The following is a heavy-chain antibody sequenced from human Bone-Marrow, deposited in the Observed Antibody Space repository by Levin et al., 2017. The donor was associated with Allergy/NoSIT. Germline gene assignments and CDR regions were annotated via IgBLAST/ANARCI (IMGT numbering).Heavy chain of an antibody. V-gene: IGHV4-31*03. J-gene: IGHJ4*02. CDR1: GGSIRGGGYY. D-gene: IGHD3-3*01. CDR2: FYSSGST. CDR3: ARGTRTIFGVIYFDY. Sequence: SQTLSLTCTVSGGSIRGGGYYWNWIRQHPGKGLEWIGYFYSSGSTYYSPSLKSRVTISVDTSKKQLSLKLSSVTAADTAVYYCARGTRTIFGVIYFDYWGQGTLVTVSS.